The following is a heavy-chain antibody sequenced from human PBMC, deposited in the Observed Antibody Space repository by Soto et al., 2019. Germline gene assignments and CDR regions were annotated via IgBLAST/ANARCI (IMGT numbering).Heavy chain of an antibody. Sequence: PXGSLRLSCASSVFTFSTYWMNCVRQTPGKWLMWVSRISPDGSNRGYADSVEGRFTVSRDNAKNTLYLQMHSLRAEDTAMYYCASWGPIVTVYHTDFEHLGEGTLSIVS. CDR2: ISPDGSNR. D-gene: IGHD2-8*01. V-gene: IGHV3-74*01. J-gene: IGHJ4*02. CDR1: VFTFSTYW. CDR3: ASWGPIVTVYHTDFEH.